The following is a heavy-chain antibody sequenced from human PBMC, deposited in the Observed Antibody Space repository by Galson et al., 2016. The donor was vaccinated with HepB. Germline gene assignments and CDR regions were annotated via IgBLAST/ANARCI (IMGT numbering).Heavy chain of an antibody. CDR3: ARGRGVDV. CDR1: GFTFSSYS. J-gene: IGHJ6*02. Sequence: SLRLSCAASGFTFSSYSMTWVRQAPGKGLAWVANIKQDGSEKYYVDFVKGRFTISRDNAKNSLYLQMNSLRGEDTAVYYCARGRGVDVWGQGTTVTVSS. CDR2: IKQDGSEK. V-gene: IGHV3-7*03.